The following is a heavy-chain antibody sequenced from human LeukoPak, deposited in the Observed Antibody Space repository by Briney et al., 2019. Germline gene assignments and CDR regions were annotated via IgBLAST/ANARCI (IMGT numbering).Heavy chain of an antibody. J-gene: IGHJ4*02. CDR1: GYTFTSYG. V-gene: IGHV1-18*01. CDR3: ARTPYGILTGYYSSLDY. CDR2: ISAYNGNT. Sequence: GASVKVSCKASGYTFTSYGISWVRQAPGQGLEWMGWISAYNGNTNYAQKLQGRVTMTTDTSTSTAYMELRSLRSDDTAVYYCARTPYGILTGYYSSLDYWGQGTLVTVSS. D-gene: IGHD3-9*01.